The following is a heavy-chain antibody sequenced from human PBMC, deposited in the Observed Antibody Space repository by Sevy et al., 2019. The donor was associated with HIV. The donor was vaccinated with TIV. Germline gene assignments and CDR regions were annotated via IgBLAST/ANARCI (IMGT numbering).Heavy chain of an antibody. CDR1: GFILSTSG. CDR3: VKGNSAWAYYFDY. D-gene: IGHD6-19*01. J-gene: IGHJ4*02. CDR2: LRYDGTTK. V-gene: IGHV3-30*02. Sequence: AGSLRLSCAASGFILSTSGMHWVRQTPGKGLEWVAFLRYDGTTKYYADSTEGRFSISRDDAKNTLYLQMSSLRDEDTAVYYCVKGNSAWAYYFDYWGQGSRVTVSS.